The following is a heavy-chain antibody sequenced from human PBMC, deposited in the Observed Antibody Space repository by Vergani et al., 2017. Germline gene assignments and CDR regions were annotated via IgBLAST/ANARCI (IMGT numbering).Heavy chain of an antibody. CDR1: GFTFDDYA. D-gene: IGHD3-3*01. V-gene: IGHV3-43*02. CDR2: ISGDGGST. J-gene: IGHJ3*02. Sequence: PLFASGGGVVQTGGSLRLSCAASGFTFDDYAMHWVRQAPGKGLEWVSLISGDGGSTYYADSVKGRFTISRDNSKNSLYLQMNSLRTEDTALYYCAKDSIPLSITMFGVAMGAFDIWGQGTMVTVSS. CDR3: AKDSIPLSITMFGVAMGAFDI.